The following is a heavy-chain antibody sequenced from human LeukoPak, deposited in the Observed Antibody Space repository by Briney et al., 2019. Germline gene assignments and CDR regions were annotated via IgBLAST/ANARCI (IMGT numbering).Heavy chain of an antibody. D-gene: IGHD6-19*01. V-gene: IGHV3-23*01. Sequence: GGSLRLSCAASGFTFSSYSMNWVRQAPGKGLEWVSAISGSGGSTYYADSVKGRFTISRDNSKNTLYLQMNSLRAEDTAVYYCATDQWLDYYYGMDVWGQGTTVTVSS. CDR3: ATDQWLDYYYGMDV. CDR2: ISGSGGST. CDR1: GFTFSSYS. J-gene: IGHJ6*02.